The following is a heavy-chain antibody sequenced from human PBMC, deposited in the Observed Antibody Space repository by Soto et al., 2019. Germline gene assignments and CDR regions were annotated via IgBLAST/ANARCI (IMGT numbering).Heavy chain of an antibody. V-gene: IGHV4-61*01. CDR1: GGSVSSGSYY. J-gene: IGHJ4*02. D-gene: IGHD3-10*01. CDR3: ARGFYYYGSGTLAWDY. CDR2: IYYSGST. Sequence: ASETLSLTCTVSGGSVSSGSYYWSWIRQPPGKGLEWIGYIYYSGSTNYNPSLKSRVTISVDTSKNQFSLKLSSVTAADTAVYYCARGFYYYGSGTLAWDYWGQGTLVTVSS.